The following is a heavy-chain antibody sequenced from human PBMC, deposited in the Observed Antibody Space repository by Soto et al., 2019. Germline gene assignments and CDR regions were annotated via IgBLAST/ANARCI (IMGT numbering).Heavy chain of an antibody. CDR3: ARARYVPGWFDP. Sequence: SETLSLTCAVSGGSISSGGYSWSWIRQPPGKGLEWIGYIYHSGSTYYNPSLKSRVTISVDRSKNQFSLKLSSVTAADTAVYYCARARYVPGWFDPWGKGTLVTVSS. CDR2: IYHSGST. J-gene: IGHJ5*02. D-gene: IGHD3-10*02. CDR1: GGSISSGGYS. V-gene: IGHV4-30-2*01.